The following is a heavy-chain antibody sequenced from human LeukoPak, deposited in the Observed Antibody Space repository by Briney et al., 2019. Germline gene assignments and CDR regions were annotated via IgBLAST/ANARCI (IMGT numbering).Heavy chain of an antibody. CDR2: IRYDGSNK. D-gene: IGHD2-2*01. CDR3: AKHPLRDIVVVPAGPIPWEHAGAFDI. V-gene: IGHV3-30*02. CDR1: GFTFGSYG. Sequence: GGSLRLSCAASGFTFGSYGMHWVRQAPGKGLEWVAFIRYDGSNKYYADSVKGRFTISRDNSKNTLYLQMNSLRAEDTVVYYCAKHPLRDIVVVPAGPIPWEHAGAFDIWGQGTMVTVSS. J-gene: IGHJ3*02.